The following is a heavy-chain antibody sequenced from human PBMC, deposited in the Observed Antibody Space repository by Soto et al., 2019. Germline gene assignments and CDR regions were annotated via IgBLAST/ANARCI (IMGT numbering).Heavy chain of an antibody. Sequence: SETRSRTCAVSGGSVNSAGYSWMWIRQPPGKGLEWIGYIYHSGSTYYNPSLKSRVTISLDRSNNHFSLKLSSVTAADTAVYYCARVDHRGYFSVLTDFWGQGILVTVSS. D-gene: IGHD3-10*02. CDR3: ARVDHRGYFSVLTDF. CDR1: GGSVNSAGYS. CDR2: IYHSGST. J-gene: IGHJ4*02. V-gene: IGHV4-30-2*01.